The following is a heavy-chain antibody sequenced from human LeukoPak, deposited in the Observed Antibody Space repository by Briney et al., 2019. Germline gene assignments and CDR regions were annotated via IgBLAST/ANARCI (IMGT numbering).Heavy chain of an antibody. CDR2: IRYDGSNK. CDR3: AKALLRGVIITYRPIEPLWASGVDY. D-gene: IGHD3-10*01. J-gene: IGHJ4*02. V-gene: IGHV3-30*02. Sequence: GGSLRLSCAASGFTFSSYGMHWVRQAPGKGLEWVAFIRYDGSNKYYADSVKGRFTISRDNSKNTLYLQMNSLRAEDTVVYYCAKALLRGVIITYRPIEPLWASGVDYWGQGTLVTVSS. CDR1: GFTFSSYG.